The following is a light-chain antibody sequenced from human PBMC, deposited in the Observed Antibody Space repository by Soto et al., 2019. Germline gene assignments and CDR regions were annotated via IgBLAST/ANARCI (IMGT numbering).Light chain of an antibody. CDR2: AVS. J-gene: IGKJ1*01. CDR1: QSVXDS. Sequence: IQVTQCPSTLSASAGDRVTITCRDSQSVXDSLACCQQKPGKAPHILXDAVSSLERGGPSRLSGSGSGTEFTLTISSVQPDDFSNFYCQQYNGDPLTFGQGTKVDIK. V-gene: IGKV1-5*01. CDR3: QQYNGDPLT.